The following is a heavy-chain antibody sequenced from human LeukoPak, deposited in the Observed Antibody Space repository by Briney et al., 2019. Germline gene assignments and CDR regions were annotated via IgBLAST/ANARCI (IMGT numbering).Heavy chain of an antibody. J-gene: IGHJ6*03. CDR3: ARGRKLVVVPAAPREEYYYYMDV. D-gene: IGHD2-2*01. Sequence: ASVKVSCKASGYTSTSYDINWVRQATGQGLEWMGWMNPNSGNTGYAQKFQGRVTITRNTSISTAYMELSSLRSEDTAVYYCARGRKLVVVPAAPREEYYYYMDVWGKGTTVTVSS. V-gene: IGHV1-8*03. CDR2: MNPNSGNT. CDR1: GYTSTSYD.